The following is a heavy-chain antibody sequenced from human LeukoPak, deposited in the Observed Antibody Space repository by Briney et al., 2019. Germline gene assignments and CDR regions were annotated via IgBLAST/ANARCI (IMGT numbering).Heavy chain of an antibody. Sequence: ASVKVSCKASGYTFTGYYMHWVRQAPGQGLEWMGWINPNSGGTNYAQKLQGRVTMTTDTSTSTAYMELRSLRSDDTAVYYCARDRYCTNGVCYFGYYYYYMDVWGKGTTVTVSS. CDR1: GYTFTGYY. D-gene: IGHD2-8*01. V-gene: IGHV1-2*02. CDR2: INPNSGGT. J-gene: IGHJ6*03. CDR3: ARDRYCTNGVCYFGYYYYYMDV.